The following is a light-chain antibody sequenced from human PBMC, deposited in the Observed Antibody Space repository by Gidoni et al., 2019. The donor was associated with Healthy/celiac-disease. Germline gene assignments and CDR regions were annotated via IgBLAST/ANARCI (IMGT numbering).Light chain of an antibody. CDR3: QQSYSTPST. J-gene: IGKJ1*01. V-gene: IGKV1-39*01. CDR1: QSISSY. CDR2: AAS. Sequence: DIQMTQSPSSLSASVGDRVTITCRARQSISSYLNWYQQKPGKAPKLLIYAASSLQSGVPSRFSGSGSGTDFTLTISSLQPEDCATYYCQQSYSTPSTFGQGTKVEIK.